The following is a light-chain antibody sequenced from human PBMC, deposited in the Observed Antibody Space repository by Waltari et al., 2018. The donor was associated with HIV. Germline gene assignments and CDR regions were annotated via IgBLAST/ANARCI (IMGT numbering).Light chain of an antibody. CDR2: WAS. Sequence: DILLTQFPDSLAVSLGERATINCRSSQSIFYGSNNKSFLTWEQKKPGQPPKLLIFWASIREFGVPDRFSGSGSGADFSLTISSLQAEDAALYFCHQYFGSPQTFGQGTKVEIK. CDR3: HQYFGSPQT. CDR1: QSIFYGSNNKSF. J-gene: IGKJ1*01. V-gene: IGKV4-1*01.